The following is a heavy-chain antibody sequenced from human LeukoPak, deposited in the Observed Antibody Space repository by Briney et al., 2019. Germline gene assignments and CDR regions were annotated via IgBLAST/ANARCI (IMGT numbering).Heavy chain of an antibody. Sequence: PGGSLRLSCAASGFTFSSYGMHWVRQAPGKGLEWVSSISSSSSYIYYADSVKGRFTISRDNAKNSLYLQMNSLRAEDTAVYYCARVRQQLVPAFDYWGQGTLVTVSS. CDR3: ARVRQQLVPAFDY. V-gene: IGHV3-21*01. CDR2: ISSSSSYI. D-gene: IGHD6-13*01. CDR1: GFTFSSYG. J-gene: IGHJ4*02.